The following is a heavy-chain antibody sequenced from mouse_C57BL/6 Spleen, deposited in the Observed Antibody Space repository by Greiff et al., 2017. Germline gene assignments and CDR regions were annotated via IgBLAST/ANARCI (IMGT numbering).Heavy chain of an antibody. D-gene: IGHD4-1*01. J-gene: IGHJ2*01. V-gene: IGHV5-17*01. CDR1: GFTFSDYG. Sequence: EVQLVESGGGLVKPGGSLKLSCAASGFTFSDYGMHWVRQAPEKGLEWVAYISSGSSTLYYADTLKGRFTISRDNAKNTLFMQMTSLRSEDTAMYYCARNWEGYFDYWGQGTTLTVSS. CDR2: ISSGSSTL. CDR3: ARNWEGYFDY.